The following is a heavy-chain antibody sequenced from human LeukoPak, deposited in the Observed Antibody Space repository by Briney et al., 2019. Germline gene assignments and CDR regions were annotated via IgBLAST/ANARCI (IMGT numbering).Heavy chain of an antibody. CDR1: GFTFSSYW. CDR2: IKQDGSEK. CDR3: ARDQARGCLLP. D-gene: IGHD6-19*01. J-gene: IGHJ5*02. V-gene: IGHV3-7*05. Sequence: GGSLRLSCAASGFTFSSYWMSWVRQAPGKGLGWVANIKQDGSEKYYVDSVKGRFTISRDNAKNSLYLQMNSLRAEDTAVYYCARDQARGCLLPWGQGTLVTVSS.